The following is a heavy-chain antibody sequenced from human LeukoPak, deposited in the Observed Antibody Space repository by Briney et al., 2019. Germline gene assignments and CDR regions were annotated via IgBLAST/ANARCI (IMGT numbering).Heavy chain of an antibody. J-gene: IGHJ4*02. CDR3: ARGEKNYYDSSGYYL. V-gene: IGHV4-34*01. Sequence: SETLSLTCGVSGYSISSGYYWSWIRQPPGKGLEWIGEINHSGSTNYNPSLKSRVTISVDTSKNQFSLKLSSVTAADTAVYYCARGEKNYYDSSGYYLWGQGTLVTVSS. CDR2: INHSGST. CDR1: GYSISSGYY. D-gene: IGHD3-22*01.